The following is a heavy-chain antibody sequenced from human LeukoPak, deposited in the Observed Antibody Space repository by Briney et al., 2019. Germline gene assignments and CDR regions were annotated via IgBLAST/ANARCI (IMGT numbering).Heavy chain of an antibody. V-gene: IGHV3-48*03. D-gene: IGHD3-22*01. Sequence: GGSLRLSCAASGFTFSSYEMNWVRQAPGKGLEWVSYISSSGSTIYYADSVKGRFTISRDNAKNSLYLQMNSLRAEDTAVYYCARGAPGAYYYDSSGYYWGQGTLVTVSS. J-gene: IGHJ4*02. CDR3: ARGAPGAYYYDSSGYY. CDR1: GFTFSSYE. CDR2: ISSSGSTI.